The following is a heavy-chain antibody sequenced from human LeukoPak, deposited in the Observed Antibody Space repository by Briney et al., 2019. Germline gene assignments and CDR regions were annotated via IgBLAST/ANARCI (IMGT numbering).Heavy chain of an antibody. J-gene: IGHJ4*02. Sequence: ASVKVSCKASGYTFTGYYMHWVRQAPGQGLEWMGWINPNSGGTNYAQKFRGRVTMTRDTSISTAYMKLSRLRSDDTAVYYCARDRGQQLVHDYWGQGTLVTVSS. D-gene: IGHD6-13*01. CDR3: ARDRGQQLVHDY. CDR2: INPNSGGT. CDR1: GYTFTGYY. V-gene: IGHV1-2*02.